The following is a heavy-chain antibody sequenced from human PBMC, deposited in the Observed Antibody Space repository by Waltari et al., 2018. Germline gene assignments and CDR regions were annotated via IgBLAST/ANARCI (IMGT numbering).Heavy chain of an antibody. D-gene: IGHD6-19*01. V-gene: IGHV1-18*04. CDR2: NSDYDGNI. CDR3: ARRRRIAVTDSEAFYFDY. CDR1: GYTFTDYI. Sequence: QVQLVQSGPEVKKPGASVKVSCKASGYTFTDYIITWVRQAPGQGLEWMGWNSDYDGNINYAQKVQDRVTMTTDTSATTAYMELRSLRSDDAAVYYCARRRRIAVTDSEAFYFDYWGQGTLVTVSS. J-gene: IGHJ4*02.